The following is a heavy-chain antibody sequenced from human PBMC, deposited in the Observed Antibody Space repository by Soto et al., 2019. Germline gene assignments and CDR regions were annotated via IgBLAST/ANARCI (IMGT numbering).Heavy chain of an antibody. CDR1: GFTFSSYS. D-gene: IGHD1-7*01. CDR3: AKGNSWSPALVLDI. Sequence: GGSLRLSCAASGFTFSSYSMNWVRQAPGKGLEWVSSISSSSGSTYYADSVKGRFTISRDSSKNTLYLQMNSLRAEDTAVYYCAKGNSWSPALVLDIWGQGTMVIVSS. CDR2: ISSSSGST. V-gene: IGHV3-23*01. J-gene: IGHJ3*02.